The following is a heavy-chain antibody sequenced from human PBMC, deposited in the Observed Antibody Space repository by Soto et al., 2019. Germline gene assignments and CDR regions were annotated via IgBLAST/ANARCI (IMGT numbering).Heavy chain of an antibody. J-gene: IGHJ6*02. CDR2: ISYDGSNK. CDR1: GFTFSSYG. D-gene: IGHD3-9*01. Sequence: QVQLVESGGGVVQPGRSLRLSCAASGFTFSSYGMHWVRQAPGKGLEWVAVISYDGSNKYYADSVKGRFTISRDNSKNTLYLQMNSLRAEDTAVYHCAKVGSHYDILTGSGYYGMDVWGQGTTVTVS. V-gene: IGHV3-30*18. CDR3: AKVGSHYDILTGSGYYGMDV.